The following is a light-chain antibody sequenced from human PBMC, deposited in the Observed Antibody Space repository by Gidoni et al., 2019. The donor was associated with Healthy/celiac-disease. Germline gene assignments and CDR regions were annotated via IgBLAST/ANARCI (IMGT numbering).Light chain of an antibody. V-gene: IGKV1-9*01. Sequence: IQLTQSPSSLSASVGDRVTITCRASQGISSYLAWNQQKPGKAPKLLIYAASTVQSGVPSRFSGSGSGTDFTLTISSLQPEDVATYYCQQLNSYPLTFGPGTKVEIK. CDR3: QQLNSYPLT. J-gene: IGKJ3*01. CDR2: AAS. CDR1: QGISSY.